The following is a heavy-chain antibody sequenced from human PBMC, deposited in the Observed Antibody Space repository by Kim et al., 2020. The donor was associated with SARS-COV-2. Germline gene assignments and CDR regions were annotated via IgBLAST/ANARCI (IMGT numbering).Heavy chain of an antibody. J-gene: IGHJ6*01. V-gene: IGHV3-53*01. CDR3: ARLVGYDSRGYRGAVDF. CDR1: GFTVSNNY. Sequence: GGSLRLSCAASGFTVSNNYMTWVRQAPGKGLEWVSVIYSAGTTYYADSVKGRFTISRDNFENTLHLQLNSLRAEDTAVYYCARLVGYDSRGYRGAVDFWG. CDR2: IYSAGTT. D-gene: IGHD3-22*01.